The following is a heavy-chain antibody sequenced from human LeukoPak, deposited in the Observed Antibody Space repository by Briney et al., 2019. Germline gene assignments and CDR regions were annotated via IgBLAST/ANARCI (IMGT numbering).Heavy chain of an antibody. V-gene: IGHV4-59*01. D-gene: IGHD3-10*01. CDR1: GGPISTYQ. CDR2: IYYTGST. CDR3: ARYYYGSGNYYYYGMDV. Sequence: NPSETLSLTCTVSGGPISTYQWSWIRQPPGKGLEWIGYIYYTGSTNYNPSPRSRVTISVDTSKNQFSLKLSSVTAADTAVYYCARYYYGSGNYYYYGMDVWGQGTTVTVSS. J-gene: IGHJ6*02.